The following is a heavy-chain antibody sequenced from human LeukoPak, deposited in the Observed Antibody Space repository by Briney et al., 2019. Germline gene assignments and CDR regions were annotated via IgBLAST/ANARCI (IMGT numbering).Heavy chain of an antibody. D-gene: IGHD6-19*01. Sequence: PSETLSLTCAVYGGSFSGYYWSWIRQPPGKGLEWIGEINHSGSTNYNPSLKSRVTISVDTSKNQFSLKLSSVTAADTAVYYCARGAPKQWPYYYYYGMDVWGQGPTVPVSS. CDR2: INHSGST. CDR1: GGSFSGYY. J-gene: IGHJ6*02. V-gene: IGHV4-34*01. CDR3: ARGAPKQWPYYYYYGMDV.